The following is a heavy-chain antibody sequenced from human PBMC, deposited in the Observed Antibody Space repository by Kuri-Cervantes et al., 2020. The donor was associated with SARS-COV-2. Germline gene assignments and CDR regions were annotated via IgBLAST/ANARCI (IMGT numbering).Heavy chain of an antibody. CDR3: ARRFYGSSWYNYYYYGMDV. V-gene: IGHV1-8*02. D-gene: IGHD6-13*01. CDR2: MNPNSGNT. CDR1: GYTFTSYD. J-gene: IGHJ6*01. Sequence: ASVKVSCKPSGYTFTSYDINWVRQATGQGLEWMGWMNPNSGNTGYAQKFQGRVTMTRNTSISTAYMELSSLRSEDTAVYYCARRFYGSSWYNYYYYGMDVWGQGTTVTVSS.